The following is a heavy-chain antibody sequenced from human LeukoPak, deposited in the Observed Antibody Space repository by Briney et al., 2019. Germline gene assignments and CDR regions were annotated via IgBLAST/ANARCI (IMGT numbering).Heavy chain of an antibody. V-gene: IGHV4-4*07. Sequence: SETLSLTCTVSGGSISSYYWSWIRQPAGKGLEWIGRIYTSGSTNYNPSLKSRVTMSVDTSKNQFSLKLSSVTAADTAVYYCARDRSVVVPAAPIIYYMDVWGKGTTVTISS. CDR3: ARDRSVVVPAAPIIYYMDV. CDR1: GGSISSYY. D-gene: IGHD2-2*01. J-gene: IGHJ6*03. CDR2: IYTSGST.